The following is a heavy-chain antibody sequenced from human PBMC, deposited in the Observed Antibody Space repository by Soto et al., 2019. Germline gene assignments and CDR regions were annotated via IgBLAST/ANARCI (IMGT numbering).Heavy chain of an antibody. J-gene: IGHJ6*02. CDR2: ISGSGGST. D-gene: IGHD6-13*01. Sequence: GGSLRLSCAASGFTFSSYAMSWIRQAPGKGLEWVSAISGSGGSTYYADSVKGRFTISRDNSKNTLYLQMNSLRAEDTAVYYCAKGLTGEQLGYGMDVWGQGTTATVSS. CDR3: AKGLTGEQLGYGMDV. CDR1: GFTFSSYA. V-gene: IGHV3-23*01.